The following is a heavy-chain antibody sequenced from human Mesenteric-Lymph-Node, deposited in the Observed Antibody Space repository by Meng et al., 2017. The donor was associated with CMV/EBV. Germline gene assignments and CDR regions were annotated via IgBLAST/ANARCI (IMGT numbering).Heavy chain of an antibody. D-gene: IGHD2-2*02. V-gene: IGHV3-7*01. CDR2: IKQDGSEK. CDR3: ARDAGIGYCSSTSCYIHYYYGMDV. CDR1: GLTFKSYW. Sequence: GGSLRLSCVVSGLTFKSYWMSWVRQAPGKGLEWVANIKQDGSEKYYVDSVKGRFTISRDNAKNSLYLQMNSLRAEDTAVYYCARDAGIGYCSSTSCYIHYYYGMDVWGQGTTVTVSS. J-gene: IGHJ6*02.